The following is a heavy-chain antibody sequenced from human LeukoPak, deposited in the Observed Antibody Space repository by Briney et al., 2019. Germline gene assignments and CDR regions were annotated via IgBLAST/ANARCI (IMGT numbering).Heavy chain of an antibody. CDR3: ARAGVYYYGSGSYYNDEGNWFDP. J-gene: IGHJ5*02. V-gene: IGHV1-18*01. D-gene: IGHD3-10*01. Sequence: ASVKVSCKASGYTFTSYGISWVRQAPGQGLEWMGLISAYNGNTNYAQKLQGRVTITTDTSTSTAYMELRSLRSHDTAVYYCARAGVYYYGSGSYYNDEGNWFDPWGQGTLVTVSS. CDR1: GYTFTSYG. CDR2: ISAYNGNT.